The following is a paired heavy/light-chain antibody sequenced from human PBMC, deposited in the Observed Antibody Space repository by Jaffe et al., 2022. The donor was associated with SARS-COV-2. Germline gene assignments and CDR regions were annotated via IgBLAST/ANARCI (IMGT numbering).Light chain of an antibody. V-gene: IGKV4-1*01. Sequence: DIVMTQSPDSLAVSLGERATINCKSSQSVLYRSNNKNYLAWYQQKPGQPPKLLIYWASTRESGVPDRFSGSGSGTDFTLTISSLQAEDVAVYYCQQYYNTPLTFGGGTKVEIK. CDR3: QQYYNTPLT. CDR2: WAS. CDR1: QSVLYRSNNKNY. J-gene: IGKJ4*01.
Heavy chain of an antibody. Sequence: QVQLVESGGGLVKPGESLRLSCAASGFTFSDSFMSWIRQAPGKGLEWVSYISNTGNTIYYADSVKGRFTISRDNAKDSLFLQMNSLRAEDTAVYYCASFPSGWHFDHWGQGTLVTVSS. CDR3: ASFPSGWHFDH. D-gene: IGHD3-22*01. CDR1: GFTFSDSF. CDR2: ISNTGNTI. V-gene: IGHV3-11*01. J-gene: IGHJ4*02.